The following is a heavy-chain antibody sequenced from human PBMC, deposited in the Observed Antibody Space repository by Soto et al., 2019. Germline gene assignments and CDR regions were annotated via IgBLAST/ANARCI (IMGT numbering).Heavy chain of an antibody. V-gene: IGHV3-23*01. CDR1: GVTISSYA. J-gene: IGHJ4*02. D-gene: IGHD3-16*01. Sequence: EVQLLESGGGLVQPGGSLRLSCAASGVTISSYAMSWVRQAPGKGLEWVSTIDANVDRTYYADSVKGRFTISRDSSRNTLYLQMNSLRAEDTATYYCVKRGSGPTWRYFFYWGQGTLATVSS. CDR3: VKRGSGPTWRYFFY. CDR2: IDANVDRT.